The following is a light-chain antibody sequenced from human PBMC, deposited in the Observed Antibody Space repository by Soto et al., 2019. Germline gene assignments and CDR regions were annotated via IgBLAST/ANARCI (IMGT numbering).Light chain of an antibody. CDR2: DVS. CDR3: CSYAGSYTHV. CDR1: CSDVGGYNY. J-gene: IGLJ1*01. V-gene: IGLV2-11*01. Sequence: QSVLTQPRSVSGSPGQSVTISCTGTCSDVGGYNYVSWYQQHPGKAPKLMIYDVSKRPSGVPDRFSGSKSGNTASLTISGLQAEDEADYYCCSYAGSYTHVFGTGTKLTVL.